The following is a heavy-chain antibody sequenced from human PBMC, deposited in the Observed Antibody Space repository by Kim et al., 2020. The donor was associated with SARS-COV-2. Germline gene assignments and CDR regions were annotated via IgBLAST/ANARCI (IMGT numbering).Heavy chain of an antibody. CDR3: ASPTLFNYITMGRGAAWGSGRDV. CDR2: INPNSGGT. J-gene: IGHJ6*02. V-gene: IGHV1-2*02. D-gene: IGHD3-10*01. CDR1: GYTFTGYY. Sequence: ASVKVSCKASGYTFTGYYMHWVRQAPGQGLEWMGLINPNSGGTNYAQKFQGRVTMTRDTSISTAYMELSRLRSDDTAVYYCASPTLFNYITMGRGAAWGSGRDVWGQGTTVTVSS.